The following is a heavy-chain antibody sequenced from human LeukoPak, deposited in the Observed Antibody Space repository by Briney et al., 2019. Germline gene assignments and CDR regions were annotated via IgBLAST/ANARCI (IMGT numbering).Heavy chain of an antibody. V-gene: IGHV4-34*01. CDR1: GGSFSGYY. D-gene: IGHD3-22*01. CDR3: ARRPYYYDSSGYWAPFDY. Sequence: PSETLSLTCAVYGGSFSGYYWSWIRQPPGKGLEWIGETNHSGSTNYNPSLKSRVTISVDTSKNQFSLKLSSVTAADTAVYYCARRPYYYDSSGYWAPFDYWGQGTLVTVSS. CDR2: TNHSGST. J-gene: IGHJ4*02.